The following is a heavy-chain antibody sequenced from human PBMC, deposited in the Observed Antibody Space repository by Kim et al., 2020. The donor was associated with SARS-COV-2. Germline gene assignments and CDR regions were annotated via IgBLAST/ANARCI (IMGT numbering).Heavy chain of an antibody. D-gene: IGHD7-27*01. CDR3: ARGAMSGVDYFDY. Sequence: SETLSLTCTVSGGSISSGGYYWSWIRQHPGKGLEWIGYIYYSGSTYYNPSLKSRVTISVDTSKNQFSLKLSSVTAADTAVYYCARGAMSGVDYFDYWGQGTLVTVSS. CDR2: IYYSGST. CDR1: GGSISSGGYY. V-gene: IGHV4-31*03. J-gene: IGHJ4*02.